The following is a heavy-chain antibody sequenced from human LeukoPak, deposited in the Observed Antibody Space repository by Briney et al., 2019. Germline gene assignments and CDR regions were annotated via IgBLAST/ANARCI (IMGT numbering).Heavy chain of an antibody. D-gene: IGHD5-12*01. CDR2: SRNKANSYTT. Sequence: GGSLRLSXAASGFVFSDYYMDWVRQAPGKGLEWVGRSRNKANSYTTKYAASVKGRFTISRDDSKNSHYLQMNSLKTEDTAVYYCATSPSGYDFDYWGQRTLVTVSS. J-gene: IGHJ4*02. CDR1: GFVFSDYY. CDR3: ATSPSGYDFDY. V-gene: IGHV3-72*01.